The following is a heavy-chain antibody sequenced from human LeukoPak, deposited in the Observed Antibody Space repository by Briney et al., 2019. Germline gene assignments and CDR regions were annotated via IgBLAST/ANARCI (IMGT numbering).Heavy chain of an antibody. CDR3: AREGATVVPPDY. J-gene: IGHJ4*02. V-gene: IGHV3-74*01. CDR1: GFTFSSYW. Sequence: PGGSLRLSCAASGFTFSSYWMHWVRQAPGKGLVWVSRINSDGSSTHYADSVKGRFTISRDNAKTPLYLQMNSLRAEDTAVYYCAREGATVVPPDYWGQGTLVTVSS. CDR2: INSDGSST. D-gene: IGHD4-23*01.